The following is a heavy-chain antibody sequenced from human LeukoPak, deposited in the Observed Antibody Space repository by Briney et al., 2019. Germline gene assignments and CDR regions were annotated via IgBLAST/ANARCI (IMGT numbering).Heavy chain of an antibody. V-gene: IGHV4-30-2*01. Sequence: SQTLSLTCAVSGGSISSGGYSWSWIRQPPGKGLEWIGYIYHSGSTNYNPSLKSRVTISVDTSKNQFSLKLSSVTAADTAVYYCARGGPDYVWGSRAQYFDYWGQGTLVTVSS. J-gene: IGHJ4*02. CDR1: GGSISSGGYS. D-gene: IGHD3-16*01. CDR2: IYHSGST. CDR3: ARGGPDYVWGSRAQYFDY.